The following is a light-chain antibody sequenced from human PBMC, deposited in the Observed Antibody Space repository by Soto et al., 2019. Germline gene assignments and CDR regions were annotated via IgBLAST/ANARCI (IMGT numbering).Light chain of an antibody. J-gene: IGKJ2*01. CDR1: QSISSW. V-gene: IGKV1-5*01. CDR3: QQYNSYSPIT. CDR2: DAS. Sequence: DIQMTQSTSTLSASVGDRVTITCRASQSISSWLAWYQQKPGKAPNLLIYDASSLESGVPSRFSGSGSGTELTLTISSLQPDAFATYYCQQYNSYSPITFGQGTKLEIK.